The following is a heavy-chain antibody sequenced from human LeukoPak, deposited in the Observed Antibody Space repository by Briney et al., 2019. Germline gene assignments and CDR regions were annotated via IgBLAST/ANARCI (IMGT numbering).Heavy chain of an antibody. CDR3: ARGAGYNFFDY. CDR2: FYVGGAT. CDR1: GFSVTNNH. D-gene: IGHD5-24*01. V-gene: IGHV3-53*01. Sequence: PGGSLRLSRAVSGFSVTNNHMSWVRQAPGKGLEWVSVFYVGGATYYADSVKGRFTISRDNSENTLYLQMKSLRAEDTAVYYCARGAGYNFFDYWGQGTLVTVSS. J-gene: IGHJ4*02.